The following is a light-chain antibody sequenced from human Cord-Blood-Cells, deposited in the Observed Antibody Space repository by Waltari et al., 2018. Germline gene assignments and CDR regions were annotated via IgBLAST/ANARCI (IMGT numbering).Light chain of an antibody. CDR3: QQRSNLT. V-gene: IGKV3-11*01. CDR1: QSVSSY. J-gene: IGKJ4*01. CDR2: DAS. Sequence: EIMLTQSPATLSLSPAERATLSCRASQSVSSYLAWYQQKPGQAPRLLIYDASNRATGIPARFSGSGSGTDFTLTISSLEPEDFAVYYCQQRSNLTFGGGTKVEIK.